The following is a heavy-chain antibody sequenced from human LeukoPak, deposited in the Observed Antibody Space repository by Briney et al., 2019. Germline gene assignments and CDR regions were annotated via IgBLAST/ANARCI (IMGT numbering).Heavy chain of an antibody. CDR3: ARVRGHCSGGSCYELDY. Sequence: PGGSLRLSCAASGFTFSSYSMNWVRQAPGKGLEWVSSISSSSSYIYYADSVKGRFTISRDNAKNSLYLQMNSLRAEDTAVYYCARVRGHCSGGSCYELDYWGQGTLVTVSS. J-gene: IGHJ4*02. V-gene: IGHV3-21*01. D-gene: IGHD2-15*01. CDR1: GFTFSSYS. CDR2: ISSSSSYI.